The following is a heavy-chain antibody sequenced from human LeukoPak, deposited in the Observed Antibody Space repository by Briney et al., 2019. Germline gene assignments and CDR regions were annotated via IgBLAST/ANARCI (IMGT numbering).Heavy chain of an antibody. CDR3: ARGGEGYLGY. V-gene: IGHV3-30-3*01. J-gene: IGHJ4*02. Sequence: GGSLRLSCAASGFTFSSYAMHWVRQAPGKGLEWVAVISYDGSNKYYADSVKGRFTTSRDNSKNTLYLQMNSLRAEDTAVYYCARGGEGYLGYWGQGTLVTVSS. CDR2: ISYDGSNK. CDR1: GFTFSSYA.